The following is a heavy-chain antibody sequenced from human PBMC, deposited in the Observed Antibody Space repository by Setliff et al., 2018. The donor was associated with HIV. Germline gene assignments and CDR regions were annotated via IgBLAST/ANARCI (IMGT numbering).Heavy chain of an antibody. CDR1: GYSFTNYW. Sequence: PGESLKISCEGSGYSFTNYWIGWVRQMPGKGLEWMGFIYPGDSDTRCSPSFQGQVTISADKSISTAYLQWGSLKASDTAMYYCARLGVPAAMGFYYYYYMDVWGKGTTVTVSS. J-gene: IGHJ6*03. CDR3: ARLGVPAAMGFYYYYYMDV. D-gene: IGHD2-2*01. CDR2: IYPGDSDT. V-gene: IGHV5-51*01.